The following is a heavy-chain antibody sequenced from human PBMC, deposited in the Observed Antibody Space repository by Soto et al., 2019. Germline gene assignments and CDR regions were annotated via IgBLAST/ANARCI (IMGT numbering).Heavy chain of an antibody. CDR2: ISYDGSNK. CDR1: GFTFSSYA. J-gene: IGHJ4*02. CDR3: ARCLNYDSSGHYPWYFDY. Sequence: GGSLRLSCAASGFTFSSYAMHWVRQAPGKGLEWVAVISYDGSNKYYADSVKGRFTISRDNSKNTLYLQMNSLRAEDTAVYYCARCLNYDSSGHYPWYFDYWGQGTLVTVSS. D-gene: IGHD3-22*01. V-gene: IGHV3-30-3*01.